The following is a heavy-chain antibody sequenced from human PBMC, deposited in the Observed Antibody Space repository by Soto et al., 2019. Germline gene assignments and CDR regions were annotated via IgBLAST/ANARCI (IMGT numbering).Heavy chain of an antibody. CDR3: ARGVLY. CDR1: GGSISSGGYF. D-gene: IGHD1-1*01. V-gene: IGHV4-31*01. CDR2: IFYSGTT. Sequence: QVQLQESGPGLVKPSQTLSLTCTVSGGSISSGGYFWSWIRQPPGKGLEWIGNIFYSGTTYYNPSLKSLVTISVDTSKNQFSLMLSSVTAADTAVYFCARGVLYWGQGTLVTVSS. J-gene: IGHJ4*02.